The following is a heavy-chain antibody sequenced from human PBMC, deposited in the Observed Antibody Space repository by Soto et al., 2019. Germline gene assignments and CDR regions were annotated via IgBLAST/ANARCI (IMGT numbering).Heavy chain of an antibody. D-gene: IGHD3-10*01. Sequence: ASVKVSCKASGGTFSSYAISWVRQAPGQGLEWMGGIIPIFGTANYAQKFQGRVTITADESTSTAYMELSSLRSEDTAVYYCATPLHHFGAPQHYGMDVWGQGTTDT. CDR3: ATPLHHFGAPQHYGMDV. CDR1: GGTFSSYA. J-gene: IGHJ6*01. CDR2: IIPIFGTA. V-gene: IGHV1-69*13.